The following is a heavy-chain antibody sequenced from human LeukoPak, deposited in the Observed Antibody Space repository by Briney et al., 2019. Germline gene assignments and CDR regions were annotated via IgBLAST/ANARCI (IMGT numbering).Heavy chain of an antibody. CDR1: GFTFSSYA. D-gene: IGHD2/OR15-2a*01. V-gene: IGHV3-23*01. Sequence: GGSLRLSCAASGFTFSSYAMSWVRQAPGKGLEWVSGISGSDGSTNYADSVKGRLTISRENSKNTLYLQMNSLRAEDTAVYYCAKDSAKKYDDYWGQGTLVTVSS. CDR3: AKDSAKKYDDY. J-gene: IGHJ4*02. CDR2: ISGSDGST.